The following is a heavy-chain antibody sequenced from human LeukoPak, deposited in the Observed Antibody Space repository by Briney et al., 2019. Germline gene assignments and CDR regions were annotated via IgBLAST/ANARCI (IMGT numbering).Heavy chain of an antibody. D-gene: IGHD6-13*01. V-gene: IGHV4-59*01. CDR1: GGSISSYY. CDR2: IHYSGST. J-gene: IGHJ4*02. Sequence: SETLSLTCTVSGGSISSYYWSWTRQPPGKGLEWIGYIHYSGSTNYNPSLKSRVTISVDTSRNQFSLKLSSVTAADTAVYYCARSISAAGTLAYWGQGTLVTVSS. CDR3: ARSISAAGTLAY.